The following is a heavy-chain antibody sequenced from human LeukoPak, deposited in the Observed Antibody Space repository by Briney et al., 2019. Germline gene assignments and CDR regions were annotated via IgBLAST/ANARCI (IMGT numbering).Heavy chain of an antibody. CDR3: TREPQGGGKSGLDY. D-gene: IGHD4-23*01. CDR2: IKPDGGEK. V-gene: IGHV3-7*01. J-gene: IGHJ4*02. Sequence: GGSLRLSCAASGFTFSTYWMTWVRQAPGKRPEWVANIKPDGGEKSYVDSVKGRFTISRDNAKNSLYLQMNSLRAEDTAVYYCTREPQGGGKSGLDYWGQGTLVTVSS. CDR1: GFTFSTYW.